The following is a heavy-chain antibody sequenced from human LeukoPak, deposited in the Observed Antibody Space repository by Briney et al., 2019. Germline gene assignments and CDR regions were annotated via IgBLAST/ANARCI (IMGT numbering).Heavy chain of an antibody. D-gene: IGHD3-10*01. CDR3: ARDYYGSGSYMGFDY. CDR1: GYTFTGYY. V-gene: IGHV1-2*06. Sequence: ASVKVSCKASGYTFTGYYMHWVRQAPGQGLEWMGRINPNSGGTNYAQKFQGRVTMTRDTSISTAYMELSRLRSEDTAVHYCARDYYGSGSYMGFDYWGQGTLVTVSS. J-gene: IGHJ4*02. CDR2: INPNSGGT.